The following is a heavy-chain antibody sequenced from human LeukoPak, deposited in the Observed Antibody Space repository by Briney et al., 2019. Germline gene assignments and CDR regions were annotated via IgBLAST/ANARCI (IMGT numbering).Heavy chain of an antibody. V-gene: IGHV3-21*01. D-gene: IGHD6-13*01. CDR1: GFTFSSYS. J-gene: IGHJ5*02. CDR2: ISSSSSYI. CDR3: ARGRKAYPIAAAGNVVNWFDP. Sequence: KPGGSLRLSCAASGFTFSSYSMNWVRQAPGKGLEWVSSISSSSSYIYYADSVKGRFTISRDNAKNSLYLQMNSLRAEDTAVYYCARGRKAYPIAAAGNVVNWFDPWGQGTLVTVSS.